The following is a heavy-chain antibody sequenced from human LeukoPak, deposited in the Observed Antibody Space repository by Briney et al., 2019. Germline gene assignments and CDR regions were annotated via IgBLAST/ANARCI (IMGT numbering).Heavy chain of an antibody. CDR3: ARGLLLMGHSGYNHDYYFMGV. CDR2: INRDGSEK. D-gene: IGHD5-12*01. CDR1: GFIFSAYW. J-gene: IGHJ6*03. Sequence: PGGSLRLSCAGSGFIFSAYWMSWVRQAPGKGLEWVANINRDGSEKYYVNSVKGRLSISRDNAKNSLFLEMTSLRAEDTAVYYCARGLLLMGHSGYNHDYYFMGVWGKGTTVTISS. V-gene: IGHV3-7*01.